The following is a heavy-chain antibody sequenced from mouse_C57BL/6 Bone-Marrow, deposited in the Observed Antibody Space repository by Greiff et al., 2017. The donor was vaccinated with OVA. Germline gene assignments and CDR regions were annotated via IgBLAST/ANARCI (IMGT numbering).Heavy chain of an antibody. D-gene: IGHD2-2*01. V-gene: IGHV1-55*01. CDR2: IYPGSGSP. CDR1: GYTFPSYW. CDR3: AREVTTGDWYFDV. J-gene: IGHJ1*03. Sequence: QVQLQQPGAELVKPGASVKMSCKASGYTFPSYWITWVKQRPGQGLEWIGDIYPGSGSPNDNEKFKSKATLAVDKPSSTAYMQLSSLTSEDSAVYDCAREVTTGDWYFDVWGTGTTVTVSS.